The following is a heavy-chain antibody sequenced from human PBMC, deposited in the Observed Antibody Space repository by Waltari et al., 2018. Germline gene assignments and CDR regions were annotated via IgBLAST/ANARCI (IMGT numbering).Heavy chain of an antibody. CDR2: IKQDGSEK. J-gene: IGHJ5*02. V-gene: IGHV3-7*01. D-gene: IGHD6-6*01. CDR1: GFTFSSYW. CDR3: ARDTPEYSSSRGWFDP. Sequence: EVQLVESGGGLVQPGGSLRLSCAASGFTFSSYWMSWVRQAPGKGLEWVANIKQDGSEKYYVDSVKGRFTISRDNAKNSLYLQMNSLRAKDTAVYYCARDTPEYSSSRGWFDPWGQGTLVTVSS.